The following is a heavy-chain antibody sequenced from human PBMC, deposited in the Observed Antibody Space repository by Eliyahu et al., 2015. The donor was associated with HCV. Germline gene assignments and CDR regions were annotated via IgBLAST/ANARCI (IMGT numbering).Heavy chain of an antibody. CDR2: IDSNGXST. J-gene: IGHJ4*02. V-gene: IGHV3-74*01. CDR3: ARGGIXPRNY. D-gene: IGHD6-13*01. Sequence: EVQLVESGGGLVQPGGSLXLSCAASGFTFSNYWXPRVRQAPGKGLVXVSRIDSNGXSTSYADSVKXRFTISRDNAKNTLYLQMNSLRAEDTAVYYCARGGIXPRNYWGQGTLVTVSS. CDR1: GFTFSNYW.